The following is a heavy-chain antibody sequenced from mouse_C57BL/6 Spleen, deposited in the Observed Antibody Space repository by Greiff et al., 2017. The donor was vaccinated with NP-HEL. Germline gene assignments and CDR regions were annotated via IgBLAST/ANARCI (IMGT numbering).Heavy chain of an antibody. CDR3: ARQGLYGSSSWFAY. J-gene: IGHJ3*01. D-gene: IGHD1-1*01. Sequence: EVHLVESGGDLVKPGGSLKLSCAASGFTFSSYGMSWVRQTPDKRLEWVATISSGGSYTYSPDSVKGRFTISRDNAKNTLYLQMSSLKSEDTAMYYCARQGLYGSSSWFAYWGQGTLVTVSA. V-gene: IGHV5-6*01. CDR1: GFTFSSYG. CDR2: ISSGGSYT.